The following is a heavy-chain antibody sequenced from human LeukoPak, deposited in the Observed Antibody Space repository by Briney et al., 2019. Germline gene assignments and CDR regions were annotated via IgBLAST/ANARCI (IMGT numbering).Heavy chain of an antibody. V-gene: IGHV4-4*07. CDR3: AREGDYDFWSGPWDWFDP. CDR1: GGSISSYY. D-gene: IGHD3-3*01. Sequence: SETLSLTCTVSGGSISSYYWSWIRQPAGKGLEWIGRIYTSGSTNYNPSLKSRVTMSVDKSKNQFSLKLSSVTAADTAVYYCAREGDYDFWSGPWDWFDPWGQGTLVTVSS. J-gene: IGHJ5*02. CDR2: IYTSGST.